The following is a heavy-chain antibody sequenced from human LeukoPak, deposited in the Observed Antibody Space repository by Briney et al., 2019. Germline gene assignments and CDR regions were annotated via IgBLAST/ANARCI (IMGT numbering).Heavy chain of an antibody. CDR3: AKVMKGSERLTMVRGVIIKTAGLYYMDV. V-gene: IGHV3-23*01. D-gene: IGHD3-10*01. CDR1: GFTLSSYA. Sequence: GWSLRLSCAASGFTLSSYAMSWVRQAPGKGLEWVSSISASGGSTNYADSVKGRFTISRDNSKNTVYLQMNSLRAEDAAVYYCAKVMKGSERLTMVRGVIIKTAGLYYMDVWGKGTTVTVSS. J-gene: IGHJ6*03. CDR2: ISASGGST.